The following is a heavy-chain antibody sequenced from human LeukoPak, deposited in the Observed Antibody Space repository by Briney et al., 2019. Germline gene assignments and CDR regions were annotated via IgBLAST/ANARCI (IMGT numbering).Heavy chain of an antibody. CDR1: GFTFSSYG. Sequence: SGGSLRLSCAAPGFTFSSYGMSWVRQAPGKGLEWVSAISGSGSSTYYAASVKGRFTISRDNSKNTLYLQMNSLRAEDTAVYYCAKGRAGNYYYDSSDYWGQGTLVTVSS. V-gene: IGHV3-23*01. D-gene: IGHD3-22*01. J-gene: IGHJ4*02. CDR2: ISGSGSST. CDR3: AKGRAGNYYYDSSDY.